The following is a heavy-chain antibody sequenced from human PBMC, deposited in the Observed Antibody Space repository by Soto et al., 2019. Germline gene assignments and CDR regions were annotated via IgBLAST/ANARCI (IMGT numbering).Heavy chain of an antibody. CDR2: IIPILGMA. CDR1: GGTFSTYS. Sequence: SVKVSCKASGGTFSTYSINWVRQAPGQGLEWMGRIIPILGMANYAQKFQGRVTITADKSMSTVYMELSSLRSDDTAIYYCARAITIGDAFDIWGQGTMVTVSS. D-gene: IGHD1-20*01. J-gene: IGHJ3*02. CDR3: ARAITIGDAFDI. V-gene: IGHV1-69*02.